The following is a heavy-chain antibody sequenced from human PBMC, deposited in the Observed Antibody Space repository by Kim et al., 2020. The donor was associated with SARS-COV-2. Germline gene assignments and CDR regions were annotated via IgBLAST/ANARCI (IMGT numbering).Heavy chain of an antibody. CDR1: GFAFSRYW. V-gene: IGHV3-7*01. J-gene: IGHJ6*01. Sequence: GGSLRLSCAVTGFAFSRYWMSWVRQTPEKGLEWVASINEDGTEKTYVDSLEGRFTISRDNVRNSLYLQMRNLRVEDTALYYCARAPRGDDSSRFCWGQ. CDR2: INEDGTEK. CDR3: ARAPRGDDSSRFC. D-gene: IGHD3-22*01.